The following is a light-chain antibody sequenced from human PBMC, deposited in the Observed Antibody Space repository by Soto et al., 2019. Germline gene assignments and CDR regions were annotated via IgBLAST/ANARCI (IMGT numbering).Light chain of an antibody. CDR2: KAS. CDR3: MQGAHWPPT. CDR1: QSIVYSDGKAY. Sequence: DVVMTQSPVSLSVTLGQPASISCRSSQSIVYSDGKAYLSWFQQRPGQSPRSLIYKASNRDSGVPDRFSGSGSGTEFTLQIDRVEAEDVGIYYCMQGAHWPPTFGRGTRVEIK. V-gene: IGKV2-30*01. J-gene: IGKJ1*01.